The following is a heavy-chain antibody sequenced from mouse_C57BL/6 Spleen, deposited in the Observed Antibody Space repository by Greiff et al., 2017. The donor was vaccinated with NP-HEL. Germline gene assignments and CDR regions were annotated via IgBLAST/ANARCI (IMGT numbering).Heavy chain of an antibody. D-gene: IGHD1-1*01. Sequence: EVQGVESGGGLVKPGGSLKLSCAASGFTFSSYAMSWVRQTPEKRLEWVATISDGGSYTYYPDNVKGRFTISRDNAKNNLYLQMSHLKSEDTAMYYCARDYYYGSRTSYAMDYWGQGTSVTVSS. CDR1: GFTFSSYA. CDR3: ARDYYYGSRTSYAMDY. V-gene: IGHV5-4*01. CDR2: ISDGGSYT. J-gene: IGHJ4*01.